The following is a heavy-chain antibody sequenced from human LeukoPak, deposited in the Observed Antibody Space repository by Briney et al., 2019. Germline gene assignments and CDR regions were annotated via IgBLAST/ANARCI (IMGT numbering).Heavy chain of an antibody. CDR1: GLTFSGHW. Sequence: PGGSLRLSCAASGLTFSGHWMSWVRQAPGKGLEWVSAISGSGVSTYYADSVKGRFTISRDNSKNTLHLQMNSLRPEDTAVYYCAKQAGPSYYYYMDVWGKGTTVTVSS. J-gene: IGHJ6*03. CDR2: ISGSGVST. V-gene: IGHV3-23*01. CDR3: AKQAGPSYYYYMDV.